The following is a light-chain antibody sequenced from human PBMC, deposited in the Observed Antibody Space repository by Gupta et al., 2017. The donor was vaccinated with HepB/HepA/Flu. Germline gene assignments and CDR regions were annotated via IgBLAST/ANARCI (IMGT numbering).Light chain of an antibody. Sequence: THSSATLSLSPGETATLPVRASQNINFFLGWYQQKPGQAPRLLISDASSRATGIPARFIGSGSGTDFTLTISSLEPEDFAVYYCQQRRQWPDSFGQGTQLEIK. CDR2: DAS. CDR1: QNINFF. V-gene: IGKV3-11*01. J-gene: IGKJ5*01. CDR3: QQRRQWPDS.